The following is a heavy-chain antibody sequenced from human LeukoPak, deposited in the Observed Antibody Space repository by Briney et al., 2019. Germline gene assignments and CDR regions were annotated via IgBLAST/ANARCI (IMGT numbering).Heavy chain of an antibody. CDR2: IYSGGRT. CDR3: ARVPSYYYDSSGYYYDYYFDY. Sequence: GGSLRLSCAASGFTVSSNYMSWVRHPPGKGLECVSVIYSGGRTYYADSVKGRFTISRDNSKNTLYLQMNSLRAEDTAVYYCARVPSYYYDSSGYYYDYYFDYWGQGTLVTVSS. CDR1: GFTVSSNY. D-gene: IGHD3-22*01. V-gene: IGHV3-53*01. J-gene: IGHJ4*02.